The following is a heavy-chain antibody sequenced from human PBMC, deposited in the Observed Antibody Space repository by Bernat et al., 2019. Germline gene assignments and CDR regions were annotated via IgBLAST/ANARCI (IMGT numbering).Heavy chain of an antibody. Sequence: QVQLVESGGGVVQPGRSLRLSCAASGFTFSSYGMHWVRQAPGKGLEWVAVIGYDGSNKYYADSVKGRFTISRDNSKNTLYLQMNSLRAEDTAVYYCAVAPPTPVGYYYYYVMDVWGQGTTVTVSS. J-gene: IGHJ6*02. CDR1: GFTFSSYG. CDR2: IGYDGSNK. CDR3: AVAPPTPVGYYYYYVMDV. D-gene: IGHD2-15*01. V-gene: IGHV3-33*01.